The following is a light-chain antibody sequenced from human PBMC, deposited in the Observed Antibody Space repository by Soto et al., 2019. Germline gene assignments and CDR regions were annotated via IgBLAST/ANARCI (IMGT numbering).Light chain of an antibody. V-gene: IGKV3-20*01. Sequence: EIVLTQSPGTLSLSPGERATLSCRASQSVSSNYLAWYQQKPGQAPRLLIYGASSRAAGIPDRFGGSGSGTAFTLTISRLEPEDFAVYYCQQYGNSPLMYTFGQGTKLEIK. J-gene: IGKJ2*01. CDR2: GAS. CDR1: QSVSSNY. CDR3: QQYGNSPLMYT.